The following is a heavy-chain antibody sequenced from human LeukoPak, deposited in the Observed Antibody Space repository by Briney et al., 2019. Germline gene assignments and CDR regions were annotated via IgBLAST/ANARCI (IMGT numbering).Heavy chain of an antibody. CDR1: GYTFTSYG. CDR3: ARDRYYDILTGLPNWYFDL. CDR2: ISAYNGNT. V-gene: IGHV1-18*01. J-gene: IGHJ2*01. Sequence: ASVTVSCKASGYTFTSYGISWVRQAPGQGLEWMGWISAYNGNTNYAQKLQGRVTMTTDTSTSTAYMELRSLRSDDTAVYYCARDRYYDILTGLPNWYFDLWGRGTLVTVSS. D-gene: IGHD3-9*01.